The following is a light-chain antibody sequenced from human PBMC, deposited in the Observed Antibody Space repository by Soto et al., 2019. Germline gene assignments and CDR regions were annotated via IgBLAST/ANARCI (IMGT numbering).Light chain of an antibody. V-gene: IGLV1-44*01. Sequence: QSVLTQPPSASGTPGQRVTISCSGSSSSIGSNTVDWYQQLPGTAPKLLMYSTSQRPSGVPDRFSGSKSGTSASLAISGLQSEDEADYYCAAWDDSLNGQVVFGGGTKLTVL. CDR1: SSSIGSNT. J-gene: IGLJ2*01. CDR3: AAWDDSLNGQVV. CDR2: STS.